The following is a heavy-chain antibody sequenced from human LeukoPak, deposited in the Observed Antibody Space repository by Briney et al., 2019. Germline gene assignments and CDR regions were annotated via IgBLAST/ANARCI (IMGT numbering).Heavy chain of an antibody. J-gene: IGHJ5*02. CDR1: GGSISSSSYY. V-gene: IGHV4-39*07. Sequence: SETLSLTCTVSGGSISSSSYYWGWIRQPPGKGLEWIGSIYYSGSTYYNPSLKSRVTISVDTSKNQFSLKLSSVTAADTAVYYCARDMVRGVNWFDPWGQGTPVTVSS. CDR3: ARDMVRGVNWFDP. D-gene: IGHD3-10*01. CDR2: IYYSGST.